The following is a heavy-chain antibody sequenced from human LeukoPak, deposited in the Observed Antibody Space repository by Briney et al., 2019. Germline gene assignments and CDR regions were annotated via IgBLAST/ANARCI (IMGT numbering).Heavy chain of an antibody. CDR1: GYTFTSYA. CDR3: ARDLWDIVVAGVDTAMGIFDY. Sequence: ASVKVSCKAPGYTFTSYAMHWVRQAPGQRLEWMGWINAGNGNTKYSQKFQGRVTITRDTSASTAYMELSSLRSEDTAVYYCARDLWDIVVAGVDTAMGIFDYWGQGTLVTVSS. CDR2: INAGNGNT. D-gene: IGHD5-18*01. V-gene: IGHV1-3*01. J-gene: IGHJ4*02.